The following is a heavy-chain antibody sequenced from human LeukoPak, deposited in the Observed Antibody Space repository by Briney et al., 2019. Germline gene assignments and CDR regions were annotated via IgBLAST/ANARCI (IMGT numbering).Heavy chain of an antibody. Sequence: PGGSLRLSCAASGFTFSSYAMSWVRQAPGKGLEWVSAISGSGGSTYYADSVKGRFTISRDNAKNSLYLQMNSLRAEDTAVYYCARDRVKRLVVVPAASDYWGQGTLVTVSS. CDR2: ISGSGGST. J-gene: IGHJ4*02. CDR3: ARDRVKRLVVVPAASDY. D-gene: IGHD2-2*01. CDR1: GFTFSSYA. V-gene: IGHV3-23*01.